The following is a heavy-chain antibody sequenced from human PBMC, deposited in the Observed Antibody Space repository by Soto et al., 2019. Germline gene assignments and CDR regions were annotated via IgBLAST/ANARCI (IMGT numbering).Heavy chain of an antibody. V-gene: IGHV5-10-1*01. J-gene: IGHJ6*02. D-gene: IGHD3-3*01. CDR1: GYSFTSYW. CDR3: ARLPTRFLEWLPNYYYYYGMDV. CDR2: IDPSDSYT. Sequence: GESLTISCKGSGYSFTSYWISWVREMPGKGLGWMGRIDPSDSYTNYSPSFQGHVTISADKSISTAYLQWSSLKASDTAMYYCARLPTRFLEWLPNYYYYYGMDVWGQGTTVTVSS.